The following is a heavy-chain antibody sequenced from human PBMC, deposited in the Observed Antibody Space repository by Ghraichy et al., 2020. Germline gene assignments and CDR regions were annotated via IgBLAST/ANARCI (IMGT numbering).Heavy chain of an antibody. J-gene: IGHJ6*02. CDR3: ARGGIAVAGSLYYYYYYGMDV. V-gene: IGHV4-59*01. CDR2: IYYSGST. Sequence: SETLSLTCTVSGGSISSYYWSWIRQPPGKGLEWIGYIYYSGSTNYNPSLKSRVTISVDTSKNQFSLKLSSVTAADTAVYYCARGGIAVAGSLYYYYYYGMDVWGQGSPFTVSS. D-gene: IGHD6-19*01. CDR1: GGSISSYY.